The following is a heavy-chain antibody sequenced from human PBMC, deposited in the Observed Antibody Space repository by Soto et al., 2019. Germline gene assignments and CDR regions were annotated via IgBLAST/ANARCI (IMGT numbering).Heavy chain of an antibody. J-gene: IGHJ4*02. CDR2: IYHSGST. CDR3: ARAIRTTVAYFDY. Sequence: TLSLTCAVSGGSISSGGYSWSWIRQPPGKGLEWIGYIYHSGSTYYNPSLKSRVTISVDRSKNQFSLKLSSVTAADTAVYYCARAIRTTVAYFDYWGQGTLVTVSS. V-gene: IGHV4-30-2*01. D-gene: IGHD4-17*01. CDR1: GGSISSGGYS.